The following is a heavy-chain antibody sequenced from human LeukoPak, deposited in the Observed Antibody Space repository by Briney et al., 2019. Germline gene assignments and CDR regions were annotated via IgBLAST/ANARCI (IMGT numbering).Heavy chain of an antibody. V-gene: IGHV3-21*01. CDR2: ISSGSSYI. CDR3: ARVMVRGTSDY. D-gene: IGHD3-10*01. CDR1: GFTFSSYS. J-gene: IGHJ4*02. Sequence: PGGSLRLSYAASGFTFSSYSMNWVRQAPGKGLEWVSSISSGSSYIYYADSVKGRFTISRDNAKNSLYLQMNSLRAEDTAVYYCARVMVRGTSDYWGQGTPVTVSS.